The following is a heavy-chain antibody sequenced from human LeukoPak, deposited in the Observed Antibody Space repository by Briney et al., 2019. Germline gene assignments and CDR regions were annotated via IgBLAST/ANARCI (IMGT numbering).Heavy chain of an antibody. CDR3: ARDLRELLGGGFDP. D-gene: IGHD1-26*01. CDR1: GGSFSGYY. V-gene: IGHV4-34*01. J-gene: IGHJ5*02. Sequence: SSETLSLTCAVYGGSFSGYYWSWIRQPPGKGLEWIGEINHSGSTNYNPSLKSRVTISVDTSKNQFSLKLSSVTAADTAVYYCARDLRELLGGGFDPWGQGTLVTVSS. CDR2: INHSGST.